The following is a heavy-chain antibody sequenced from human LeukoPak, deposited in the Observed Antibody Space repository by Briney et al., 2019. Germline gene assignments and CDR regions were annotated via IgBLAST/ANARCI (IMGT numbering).Heavy chain of an antibody. CDR2: IYPGDSDT. V-gene: IGHV5-51*01. CDR3: ARCIAAAGTDWFDP. Sequence: GASLQISCKGSGYSFTSYWIGWVRQMPGKGLEWMGIIYPGDSDTRYSPSFQGQVTISADKSISTAYLQWSSLKASDTAMYYCARCIAAAGTDWFDPWGQGTLVTVSS. D-gene: IGHD6-13*01. J-gene: IGHJ5*02. CDR1: GYSFTSYW.